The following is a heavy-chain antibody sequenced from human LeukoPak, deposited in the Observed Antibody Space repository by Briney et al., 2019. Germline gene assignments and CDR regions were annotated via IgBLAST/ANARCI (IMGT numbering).Heavy chain of an antibody. CDR2: IIPIFGTA. J-gene: IGHJ3*02. D-gene: IGHD3-9*01. CDR3: ARESGPRYFDWLGDAFDI. CDR1: GGTFSSYA. Sequence: RVASVKVSCKASGGTFSSYAISWVRQAPGQGLEWMGGIIPIFGTANYAQKFQGRVTITADKSTSTAYTELSSLRSEDTAVYYCARESGPRYFDWLGDAFDIWGQGTMVTVSS. V-gene: IGHV1-69*06.